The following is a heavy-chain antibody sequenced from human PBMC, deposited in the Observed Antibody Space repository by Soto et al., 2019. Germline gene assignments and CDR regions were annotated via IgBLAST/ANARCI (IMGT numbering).Heavy chain of an antibody. CDR1: GFTFSSYA. Sequence: GGSLRLSCAASGFTFSSYAMSWVRQAPGKGLEWVSAISGSGGSTYYADSVKGRFTISRDNSKNTAYLQMNSLKTEDTAVYYCTRRGSYGDYRKTSFNYYYGMDVWGQGTTVTVSS. D-gene: IGHD4-17*01. CDR3: TRRGSYGDYRKTSFNYYYGMDV. J-gene: IGHJ6*02. V-gene: IGHV3-23*01. CDR2: ISGSGGST.